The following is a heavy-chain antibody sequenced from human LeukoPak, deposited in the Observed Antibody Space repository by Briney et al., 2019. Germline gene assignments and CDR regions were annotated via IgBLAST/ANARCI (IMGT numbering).Heavy chain of an antibody. CDR3: ALYYYDSSGYYPFDY. V-gene: IGHV1-24*01. CDR2: FDPEDGET. J-gene: IGHJ4*02. CDR1: GYTLTELS. D-gene: IGHD3-22*01. Sequence: GASVKVSCKVSGYTLTELSMHWVRQAPGKGLEWMGGFDPEDGETIYAQKFQGRVTMTEDTSTDTAYMELSSLRSEDTAVYYCALYYYDSSGYYPFDYWGQGTLVTVSS.